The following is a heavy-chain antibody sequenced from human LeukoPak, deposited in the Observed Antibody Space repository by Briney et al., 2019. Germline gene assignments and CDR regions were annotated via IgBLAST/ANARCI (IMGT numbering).Heavy chain of an antibody. J-gene: IGHJ4*02. V-gene: IGHV3-30-3*01. D-gene: IGHD3-22*01. CDR3: ARVGLYYYDSSSDGPLDY. CDR2: ISYDGSNE. Sequence: PGGSLRLSCAASGFTFSNYALHWVRQAPGKGLDWVAVISYDGSNEYYADSVKGRFTISRDNSKNTLYLQMNSLRAEDTAVYYCARVGLYYYDSSSDGPLDYWGQGTLVTVSS. CDR1: GFTFSNYA.